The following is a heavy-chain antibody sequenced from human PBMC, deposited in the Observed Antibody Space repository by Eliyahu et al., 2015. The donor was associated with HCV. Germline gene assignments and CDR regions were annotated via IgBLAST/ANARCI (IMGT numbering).Heavy chain of an antibody. V-gene: IGHV1-2*02. CDR2: INPXXGGX. CDR3: ARAGSGTYYYDSSGYPTDY. J-gene: IGHJ4*02. D-gene: IGHD3-22*01. Sequence: QVQLVQSGAEVKKPGASVKVSCKASGYTFTGYYMHWVXQAPGQGLXWMGWINPXXGGXNXAQKFQGRVTMTRDTSISTAYMELSRLRSDDTAVYYCARAGSGTYYYDSSGYPTDYWGQGTLVTVSS. CDR1: GYTFTGYY.